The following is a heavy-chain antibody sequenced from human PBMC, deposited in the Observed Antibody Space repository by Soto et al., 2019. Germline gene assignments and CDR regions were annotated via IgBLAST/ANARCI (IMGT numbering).Heavy chain of an antibody. D-gene: IGHD1-1*01. J-gene: IGHJ4*02. CDR1: GFTFSSYA. CDR3: AQSLDNGNDGGYFDS. V-gene: IGHV3-23*01. CDR2: ISGSGGSA. Sequence: EVQLLESGGGLVQPGGSLRVSCAASGFTFSSYAMSWVRQAPGKGLEWVSTISGSGGSAYYADSVKGRFTISRDNSKNTLYLQMNSLRVEATAIYHCAQSLDNGNDGGYFDSWGQGTLVTVSS.